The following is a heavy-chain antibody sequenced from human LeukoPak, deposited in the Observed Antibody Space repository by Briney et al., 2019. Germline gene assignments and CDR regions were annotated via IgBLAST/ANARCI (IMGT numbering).Heavy chain of an antibody. CDR3: AKGLGGFDK. Sequence: GGSLRLSCAASGFTFSSHAMSWVRQAPGKGLEWVSSITNSGDSTYYADSVKGRFIISRDNSKNTLSLQMYSLRVEDTAVYYCAKGLGGFDKWGQGTMVIVSS. CDR2: ITNSGDST. J-gene: IGHJ3*02. D-gene: IGHD2-15*01. CDR1: GFTFSSHA. V-gene: IGHV3-23*01.